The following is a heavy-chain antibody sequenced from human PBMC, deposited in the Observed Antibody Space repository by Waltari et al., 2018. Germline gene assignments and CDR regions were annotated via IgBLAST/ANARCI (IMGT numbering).Heavy chain of an antibody. Sequence: QVQLVQSGAEVKKPGSSVKVSCKASGGTFSSYAISWVRPAPGQGLEWMGGIIPIFGTANYAQKFQGRVTITADESTSTAYMELSSLRSEDTAVYYCAGRYCSSTSCYKNHDAFDIWGQGTMVTVSS. CDR2: IIPIFGTA. D-gene: IGHD2-2*02. CDR1: GGTFSSYA. V-gene: IGHV1-69*01. CDR3: AGRYCSSTSCYKNHDAFDI. J-gene: IGHJ3*02.